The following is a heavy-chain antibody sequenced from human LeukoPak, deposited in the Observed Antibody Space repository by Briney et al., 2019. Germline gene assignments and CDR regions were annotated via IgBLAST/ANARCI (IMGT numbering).Heavy chain of an antibody. Sequence: SETLSLTCTVSGGSISSYYWSWIRQPAGKGLEWIGRIYTSGSTNYNPSLKSRVTTSVDTPKNQFSLKLSSVTAADTAVYYCARGYGDYDGGFFDYWGQGTLVTVSS. CDR2: IYTSGST. CDR1: GGSISSYY. CDR3: ARGYGDYDGGFFDY. D-gene: IGHD4-17*01. V-gene: IGHV4-4*07. J-gene: IGHJ4*02.